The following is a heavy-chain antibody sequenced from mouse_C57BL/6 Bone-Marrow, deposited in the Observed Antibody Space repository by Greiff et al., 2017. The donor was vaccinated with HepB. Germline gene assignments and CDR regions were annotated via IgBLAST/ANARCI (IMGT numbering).Heavy chain of an antibody. CDR2: INPSSGYT. CDR3: AKLPGTGFAY. Sequence: VQLQQSGAELARPGASVKMSCKASGYTFTSYTMHWVKQRPGQGLEWIGYINPSSGYTKYNQKFKDKATLTADKSSSTAYMQLSSLTSEDSAVYYCAKLPGTGFAYWGQGTLVTGSA. J-gene: IGHJ3*01. CDR1: GYTFTSYT. V-gene: IGHV1-4*01. D-gene: IGHD3-3*01.